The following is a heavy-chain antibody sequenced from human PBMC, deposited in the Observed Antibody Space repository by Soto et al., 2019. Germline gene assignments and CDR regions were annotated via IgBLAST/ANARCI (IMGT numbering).Heavy chain of an antibody. Sequence: QPGGSLSLSCAASGFTFSSYAMSWVRQAPGKGLEWVSAISGSGGSTYYADSVKGRFTISRDDSKNTLYLQMNSLRAEDTAVYYCAKVAIAGYFPYYFDYWGQGTLVTVSS. CDR3: AKVAIAGYFPYYFDY. CDR1: GFTFSSYA. CDR2: ISGSGGST. V-gene: IGHV3-23*01. J-gene: IGHJ4*02. D-gene: IGHD2-2*03.